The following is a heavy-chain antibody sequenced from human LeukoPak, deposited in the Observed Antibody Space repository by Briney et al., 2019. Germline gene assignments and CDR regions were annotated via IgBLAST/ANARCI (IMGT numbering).Heavy chain of an antibody. CDR1: GGSFSGYY. J-gene: IGHJ4*02. V-gene: IGHV4-34*01. CDR2: INHSGST. CDR3: ARGAIRPGY. D-gene: IGHD5-24*01. Sequence: PSETLSLTCAVYGGSFSGYYWSWIRQPPGKGLEWIGEINHSGSTNYNPSLRSRVTISIDTSKNQFSLKLSSVTAADTAVYYCARGAIRPGYWGQGTLVTVSS.